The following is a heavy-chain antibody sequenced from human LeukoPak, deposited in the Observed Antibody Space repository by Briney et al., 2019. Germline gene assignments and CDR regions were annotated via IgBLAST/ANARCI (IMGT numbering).Heavy chain of an antibody. Sequence: GGSLRLSCAASGFTFSDYYMSWIRQAPGKGLEWVSYISSSGSTIYYADSVKGRFTISRDNAKNSLYLQMNSLRAEDTAVYYCARSAPWLAVLFDYWGQGTLVTVSS. J-gene: IGHJ4*02. CDR2: ISSSGSTI. CDR3: ARSAPWLAVLFDY. V-gene: IGHV3-11*01. CDR1: GFTFSDYY. D-gene: IGHD6-19*01.